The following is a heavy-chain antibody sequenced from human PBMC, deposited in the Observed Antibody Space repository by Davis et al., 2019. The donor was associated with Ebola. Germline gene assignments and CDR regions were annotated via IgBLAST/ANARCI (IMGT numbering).Heavy chain of an antibody. J-gene: IGHJ4*02. Sequence: ASVKVSCKASGYTFTSYYMHWVRQAPGQGLEWLGRINPNNGKTEFSENFQGRVTITSDTAASTAHMDLTSLRSEDTAVYYCASGVPAVGTRYWGQGTLVTVFS. CDR3: ASGVPAVGTRY. D-gene: IGHD6-13*01. CDR1: GYTFTSYY. V-gene: IGHV1-46*01. CDR2: INPNNGKT.